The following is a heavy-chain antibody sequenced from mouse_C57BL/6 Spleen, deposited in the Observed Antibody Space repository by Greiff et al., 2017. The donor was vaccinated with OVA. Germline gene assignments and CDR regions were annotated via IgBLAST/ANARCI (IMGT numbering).Heavy chain of an antibody. CDR1: GYTFTSYT. J-gene: IGHJ4*01. Sequence: QVQLKQSGAELARPGASVKMSCKASGYTFTSYTMHWVKQRPGQGLEWIGYINPSSGYTKYNQKFKDKATLTADKSSSTAYMQLSSLTSEDSAVYYCARWDDGYYIYYAMDYWGQGTSVTVSS. CDR3: ARWDDGYYIYYAMDY. D-gene: IGHD2-3*01. CDR2: INPSSGYT. V-gene: IGHV1-4*01.